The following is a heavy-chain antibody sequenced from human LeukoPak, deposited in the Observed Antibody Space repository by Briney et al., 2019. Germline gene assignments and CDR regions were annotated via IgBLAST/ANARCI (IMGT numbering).Heavy chain of an antibody. CDR3: AKDGEIAALPSNWFDP. Sequence: SLRLSCAASGFTFDDYAMPWVRQAPGKGLEWVSGISWNSGSIGYADSVKGRFTISRDNAKNSLYLQMNSLRAEDTALYYCAKDGEIAALPSNWFDPWGQGTLVTVSS. J-gene: IGHJ5*02. CDR1: GFTFDDYA. CDR2: ISWNSGSI. V-gene: IGHV3-9*01. D-gene: IGHD6-6*01.